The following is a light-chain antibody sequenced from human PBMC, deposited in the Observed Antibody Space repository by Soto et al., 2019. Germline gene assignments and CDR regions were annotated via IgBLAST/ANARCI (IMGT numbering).Light chain of an antibody. CDR2: DAS. V-gene: IGKV1-5*01. Sequence: DIQMTQSPSTLSESVGDRVTITCRASQSVSRWLAWYQQKPGKAPNLLIYDASTLQSGVPPRFSGSGSGTEFTLTVSSLQPDDFATYYCQQYGRYWTFGQGTKVEVK. CDR1: QSVSRW. J-gene: IGKJ1*01. CDR3: QQYGRYWT.